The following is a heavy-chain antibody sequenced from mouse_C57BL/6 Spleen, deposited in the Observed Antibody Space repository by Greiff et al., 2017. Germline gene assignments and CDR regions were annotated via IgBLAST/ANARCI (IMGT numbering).Heavy chain of an antibody. V-gene: IGHV5-17*01. CDR2: ISSGSSTI. J-gene: IGHJ3*01. CDR3: ARTDDGYFTWFAY. Sequence: EVHLVESGGGLVKPGGSLKLSCAASGFTFSDYGMHWVRQAPEKGLEWVAYISSGSSTIYYADTVKGRFTISRDNAKNTLFLQMTSLRSEDTAMYYCARTDDGYFTWFAYWGQGTLVTVSA. D-gene: IGHD2-3*01. CDR1: GFTFSDYG.